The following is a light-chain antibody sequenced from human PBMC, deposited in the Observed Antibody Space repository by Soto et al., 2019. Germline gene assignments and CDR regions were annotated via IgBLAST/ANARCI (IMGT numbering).Light chain of an antibody. V-gene: IGKV3-15*01. CDR3: HQYHDWPPE. CDR2: HAS. Sequence: EIVMTQSPATVSVSLGGRVTLSCRASQSINGNLAWYQQKPGQAPRLLILHASTRATGIPDRFSGSGSGTEFPLTISGLQSEDFALYYCHQYHDWPPEFGPGTKVQIK. CDR1: QSINGN. J-gene: IGKJ3*01.